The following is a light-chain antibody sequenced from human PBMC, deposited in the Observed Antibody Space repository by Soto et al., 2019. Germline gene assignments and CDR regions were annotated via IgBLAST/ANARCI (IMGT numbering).Light chain of an antibody. CDR1: SSDVGGYNY. Sequence: QSALTQPPSASGSPGQSVTISCTGTSSDVGGYNYVSWYQQHPGKAPKLMIYEVTKRPSGVPDRFSGSKSGNTASLTVSGLQPEDEADYYCSSYAGSNKYVVGTGTKLTVL. CDR2: EVT. V-gene: IGLV2-8*01. CDR3: SSYAGSNKYV. J-gene: IGLJ1*01.